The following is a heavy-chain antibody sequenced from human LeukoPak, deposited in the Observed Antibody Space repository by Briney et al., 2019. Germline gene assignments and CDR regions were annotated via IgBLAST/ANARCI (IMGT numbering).Heavy chain of an antibody. CDR2: IYYSGNT. V-gene: IGHV4-59*01. J-gene: IGHJ4*02. CDR3: ARVGSGSFDY. D-gene: IGHD1-26*01. Sequence: PSETLSLTCTVSGGSISSYYWSWIRQSPGKGLEWIGYIYYSGNTNCNPSLKSRASISIDTSKNQFSLKLSSVTAADTAVYYCARVGSGSFDYWGQGTLVTVSA. CDR1: GGSISSYY.